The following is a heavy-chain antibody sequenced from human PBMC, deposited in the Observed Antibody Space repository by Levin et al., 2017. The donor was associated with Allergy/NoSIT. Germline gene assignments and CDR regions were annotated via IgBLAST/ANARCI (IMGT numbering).Heavy chain of an antibody. CDR3: ARGRNMVQGVIMPPFAV. D-gene: IGHD3-10*01. J-gene: IGHJ6*04. CDR2: ISSSGSTI. CDR1: GFTFSDYY. V-gene: IGHV3-11*01. Sequence: GESLKISCAASGFTFSDYYMSWIRQAPGKGLEWVSYISSSGSTIYYADSVKGRFTISRDNAKNSLYLQMNSLRAEDTAVYYCARGRNMVQGVIMPPFAVWGKGTTVTVSS.